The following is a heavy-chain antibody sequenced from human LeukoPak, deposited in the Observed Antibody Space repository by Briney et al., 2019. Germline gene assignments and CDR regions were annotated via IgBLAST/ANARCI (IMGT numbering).Heavy chain of an antibody. J-gene: IGHJ4*02. CDR2: TRNKANSYTT. Sequence: GGSLRLSCAASGFTFSDHYMDWVRQAPGKGLEWVGRTRNKANSYTTEYAASVKGRFTISRDDSKNSLYLQMNSLKTEDTAVYYCATTSAYCGVDCYWRGYYFDYWGQGTLVTVSS. CDR3: ATTSAYCGVDCYWRGYYFDY. CDR1: GFTFSDHY. D-gene: IGHD2-21*02. V-gene: IGHV3-72*01.